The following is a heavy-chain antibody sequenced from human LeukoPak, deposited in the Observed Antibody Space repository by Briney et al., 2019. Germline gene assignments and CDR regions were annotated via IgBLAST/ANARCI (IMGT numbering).Heavy chain of an antibody. Sequence: PGGSLRLSCAASGFTFSHYWMNWVRQAPGKGLEWVATINLEGSQKYHVDSVKGRFTISRDSATSSLYLQMNSLRAEDTAVYYCVRDRGYCAGDTCYSVFDYWGQGALVTVSS. D-gene: IGHD2-15*01. CDR1: GFTFSHYW. CDR3: VRDRGYCAGDTCYSVFDY. V-gene: IGHV3-7*01. J-gene: IGHJ4*02. CDR2: INLEGSQK.